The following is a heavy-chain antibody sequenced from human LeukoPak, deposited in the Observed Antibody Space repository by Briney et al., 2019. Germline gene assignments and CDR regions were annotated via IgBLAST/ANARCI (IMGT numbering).Heavy chain of an antibody. D-gene: IGHD3-22*01. CDR2: IYYSGST. J-gene: IGHJ5*02. V-gene: IGHV4-59*01. CDR3: ARARSISMTSCFDP. CDR1: GGSISNYY. Sequence: SSETLSLTCTVSGGSISNYYWSWIRQPPGKGLECIGYIYYSGSTNYNHSLKSRVTISVDTSTNQFSLKLSSVTAADTAVYYCARARSISMTSCFDPWGQGTLVTVSS.